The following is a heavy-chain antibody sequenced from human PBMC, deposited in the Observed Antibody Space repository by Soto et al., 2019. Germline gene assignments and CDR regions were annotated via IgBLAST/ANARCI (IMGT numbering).Heavy chain of an antibody. V-gene: IGHV3-48*04. CDR3: ARDWDSSGYFWFEP. CDR1: GFVFSSFS. D-gene: IGHD3-22*01. Sequence: PGGSLRLSCAASGFVFSSFSMNWVRQAPGKGLEWVAYVSGGGNTIYYTDSVKGRFTISRDNAKNSLYLQMNSLRAEDTAVYYCARDWDSSGYFWFEPWGQGTLVTVSS. CDR2: VSGGGNTI. J-gene: IGHJ5*02.